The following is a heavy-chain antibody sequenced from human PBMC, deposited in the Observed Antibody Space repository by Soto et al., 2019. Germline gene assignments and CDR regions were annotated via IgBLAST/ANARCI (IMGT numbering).Heavy chain of an antibody. Sequence: GGSLRLSCAASGFTFSSYWMHWVRQVPGKGLVWVSRINSDGSGTRYADSVKGRFTISRDNAENTLYLQMNSLTAEDTAVYYCAGLYGRFEYWGQGTLVTVSS. D-gene: IGHD1-26*01. CDR2: INSDGSGT. CDR3: AGLYGRFEY. J-gene: IGHJ4*02. CDR1: GFTFSSYW. V-gene: IGHV3-74*01.